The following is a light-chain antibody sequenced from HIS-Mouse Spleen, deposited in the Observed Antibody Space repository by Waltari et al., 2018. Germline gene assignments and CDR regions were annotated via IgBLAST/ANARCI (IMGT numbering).Light chain of an antibody. CDR3: SSYAGSNNLV. V-gene: IGLV2-8*01. CDR1: SSDVGGYNY. J-gene: IGLJ1*01. CDR2: EVS. Sequence: QSALTQPPSASGSPGQSVTISCTGTSSDVGGYNYVSWYQQHPGKAPNLMIYEVSKRPAGVPDRFAGSKPGNTASLTVSGLQAEDEADYYCSSYAGSNNLVFGTGTKVTVL.